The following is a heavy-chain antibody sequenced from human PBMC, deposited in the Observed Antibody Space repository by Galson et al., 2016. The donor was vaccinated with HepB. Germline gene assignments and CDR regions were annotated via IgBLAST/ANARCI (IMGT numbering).Heavy chain of an antibody. J-gene: IGHJ3*02. CDR2: ISSSSRYR. V-gene: IGHV3-21*01. Sequence: SLRPSCAASGFIFSNYSMNWVRQAPRTGLEWVSSISSSSRYRYYADSVKGRFTLSRDNAKNSLYLTMNSLRAEDTAVYYCARAPLRISIFGVVGGEAFDIRGQGTMVTVSS. D-gene: IGHD3-3*01. CDR3: ARAPLRISIFGVVGGEAFDI. CDR1: GFIFSNYS.